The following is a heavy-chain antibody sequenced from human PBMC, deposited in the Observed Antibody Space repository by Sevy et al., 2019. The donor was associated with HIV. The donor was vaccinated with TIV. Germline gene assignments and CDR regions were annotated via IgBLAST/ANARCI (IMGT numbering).Heavy chain of an antibody. CDR3: AREWWGLFDS. CDR2: ISSSGNAI. CDR1: GFTFREYY. D-gene: IGHD2-21*02. Sequence: GESLKISCAASGFTFREYYMSWIRQAPGKGLQWVAYISSSGNAIYYTDSLKGRFIISRDNAKNSLYLQMNRLTAEDTAFYYCAREWWGLFDSWGQGTLVTVSS. V-gene: IGHV3-11*01. J-gene: IGHJ4*02.